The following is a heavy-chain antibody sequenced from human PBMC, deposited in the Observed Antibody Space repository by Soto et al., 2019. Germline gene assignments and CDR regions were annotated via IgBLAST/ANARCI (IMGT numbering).Heavy chain of an antibody. D-gene: IGHD2-2*02. CDR3: ARDPVYCISPSCYKLSWLDP. J-gene: IGHJ5*02. CDR2: ISYDGSNK. Sequence: GGSLRLSCAASGFTFSSYAMHWVRQAPGKGLEWVAVISYDGSNKYYADSVKGRFTIFRDNSKNTLYLQMNSLRAEDTAVYYCARDPVYCISPSCYKLSWLDPWGQGTLVTVYS. V-gene: IGHV3-30-3*01. CDR1: GFTFSSYA.